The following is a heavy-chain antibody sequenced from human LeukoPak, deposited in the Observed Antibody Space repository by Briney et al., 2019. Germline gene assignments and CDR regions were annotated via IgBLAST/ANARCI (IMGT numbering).Heavy chain of an antibody. Sequence: ASVKVSCKASGYTFTGYYMHWVRQAPGQRLEWMGWINPNSGGTNYAQKFQGRVTMTRDTSISTAYMELSRLRSDDTAVYYCARQSYYDFWSGHKYFDYRGQGTLVTVSS. D-gene: IGHD3-3*01. V-gene: IGHV1-2*02. CDR3: ARQSYYDFWSGHKYFDY. CDR1: GYTFTGYY. CDR2: INPNSGGT. J-gene: IGHJ4*02.